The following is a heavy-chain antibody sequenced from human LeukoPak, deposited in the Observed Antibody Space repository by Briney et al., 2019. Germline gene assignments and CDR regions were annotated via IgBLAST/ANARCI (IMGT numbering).Heavy chain of an antibody. D-gene: IGHD2-15*01. V-gene: IGHV3-11*01. CDR1: GFTFSDYY. J-gene: IGHJ4*02. CDR2: ISSSGSTI. Sequence: GGSLRLSCAVSGFTFSDYYMSWIRQAPGKGLEWVSYISSSGSTIYYADSVKGRFTISRDNAKNSLYLQMNSLRAEDTAAYYCARRKNALVPGLLDYWGQGTLVTVSS. CDR3: ARRKNALVPGLLDY.